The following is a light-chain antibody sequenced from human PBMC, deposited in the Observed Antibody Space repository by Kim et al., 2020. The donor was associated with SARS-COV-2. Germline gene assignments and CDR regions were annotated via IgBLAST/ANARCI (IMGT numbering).Light chain of an antibody. CDR2: VGTGGIVG. Sequence: CPRSSGYSNYKVDWYQQRPGKGPRFVMRVGTGGIVGSKGDGIPDRFSVLGSGLNRYLTIKNIQEEDESDYHCGADHGSGSNFVWVFGGGTQLTVL. CDR1: SGYSNYK. CDR3: GADHGSGSNFVWV. V-gene: IGLV9-49*01. J-gene: IGLJ3*02.